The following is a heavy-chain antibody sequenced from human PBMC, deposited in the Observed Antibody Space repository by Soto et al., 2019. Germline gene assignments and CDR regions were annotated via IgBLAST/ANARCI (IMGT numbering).Heavy chain of an antibody. CDR2: ISYDGSNK. D-gene: IGHD3-22*01. CDR1: GFTFSSYG. V-gene: IGHV3-30*18. Sequence: QVQLVESGGGVVQPGRSLRLSCAASGFTFSSYGMHWVRQAPGKGLEWVAVISYDGSNKYYADSVKGRFTISRDNSKNTLYLQMNSLRAEDTAVYYCAKLSPGRYYYDSSGYYDAFDSWGQGKMVTVSS. J-gene: IGHJ3*02. CDR3: AKLSPGRYYYDSSGYYDAFDS.